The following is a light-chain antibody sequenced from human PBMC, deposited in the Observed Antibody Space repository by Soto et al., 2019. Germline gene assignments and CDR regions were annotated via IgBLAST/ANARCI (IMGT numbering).Light chain of an antibody. J-gene: IGKJ5*01. Sequence: EIVMTQSPATLSLSPGERATLSFRSSQSVSSNVAWYQQKPGQAPRLLIYGASIRATGIPARFSGSGSWTEFTLTISSLQSEDFAVYYCQQYNTWPPITFGQGTRLEIK. CDR1: QSVSSN. V-gene: IGKV3-15*01. CDR3: QQYNTWPPIT. CDR2: GAS.